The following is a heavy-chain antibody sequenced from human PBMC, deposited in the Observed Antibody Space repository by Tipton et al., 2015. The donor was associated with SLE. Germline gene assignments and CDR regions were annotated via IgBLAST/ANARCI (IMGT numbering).Heavy chain of an antibody. CDR3: ARSLGILTGYYKGYWYCDL. V-gene: IGHV4-31*03. Sequence: TLSLTCTVSGGSISSGGYYWSWIRQHPGKGLEWIGYIYYSGSTYYNPSLKSRVTISVDTSKNQFSLKLSSVTAADTAVYYCARSLGILTGYYKGYWYCDLWGRCTLVTVSS. J-gene: IGHJ2*01. CDR1: GGSISSGGYY. CDR2: IYYSGST. D-gene: IGHD3-9*01.